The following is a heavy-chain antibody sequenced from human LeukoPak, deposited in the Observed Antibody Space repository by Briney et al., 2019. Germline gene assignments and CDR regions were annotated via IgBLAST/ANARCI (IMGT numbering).Heavy chain of an antibody. J-gene: IGHJ4*02. Sequence: GGSLRLSCAASGFTFSSYAMSWVRQAPGKGLEWVSVISYDGSNKYYADSVEGRFTISRDNSKNTLYLQMNSLRADDTAVFYCARGISGGIVGATFGYWGQGTLVTVSS. V-gene: IGHV3-30-3*01. D-gene: IGHD1-26*01. CDR3: ARGISGGIVGATFGY. CDR1: GFTFSSYA. CDR2: ISYDGSNK.